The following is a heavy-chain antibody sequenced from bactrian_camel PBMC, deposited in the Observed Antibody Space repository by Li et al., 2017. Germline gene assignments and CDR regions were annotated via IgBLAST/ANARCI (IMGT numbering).Heavy chain of an antibody. CDR2: ISSDGST. CDR3: ATDLRGNWYVPSHYRT. J-gene: IGHJ6*01. Sequence: HVQLVESGGGSVQAGGSPRLSCSYSGHTDNSDCMGWFRQAPGKEREGVAAISSDGSTSYAESVEGRFTISQDNTKNALYLRMNSLKPEDTAIYYCATDLRGNWYVPSHYRTWGQGTQVTVS. CDR1: GHTDNSDC. D-gene: IGHD6*01. V-gene: IGHV3S55*01.